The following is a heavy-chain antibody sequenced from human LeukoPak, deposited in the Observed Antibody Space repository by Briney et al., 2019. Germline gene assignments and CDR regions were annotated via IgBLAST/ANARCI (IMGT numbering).Heavy chain of an antibody. CDR2: ISGSGGST. Sequence: GGSLRLSCAASGFTFSNFAMHWVRQAPGKGLEWVSAISGSGGSTYYADSVKGRFTISRDNSKNTLYLQMNSLRSEDTAVYYCARDPIANPTYYYDSGGYYSPQTLSQTFDYWGQGTLVTVSS. CDR1: GFTFSNFA. D-gene: IGHD3-22*01. V-gene: IGHV3-23*01. CDR3: ARDPIANPTYYYDSGGYYSPQTLSQTFDY. J-gene: IGHJ4*02.